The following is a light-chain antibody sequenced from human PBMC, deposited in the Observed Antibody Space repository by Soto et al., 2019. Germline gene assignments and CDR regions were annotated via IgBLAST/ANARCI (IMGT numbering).Light chain of an antibody. Sequence: QSALTQPASVSGSPGQSITISCTGTSSDVGSYNLVSWYQHHPGKAPKLMIYEGNKRPSGVSNRCSGSKSGNTASLTISGLQAEDESDYFCCSYAGGNTPVFFGGGTKLTVL. CDR2: EGN. V-gene: IGLV2-23*01. CDR3: CSYAGGNTPVF. J-gene: IGLJ2*01. CDR1: SSDVGSYNL.